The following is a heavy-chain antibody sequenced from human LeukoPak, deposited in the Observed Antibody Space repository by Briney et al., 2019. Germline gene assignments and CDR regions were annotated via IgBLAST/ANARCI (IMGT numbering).Heavy chain of an antibody. D-gene: IGHD2-15*01. V-gene: IGHV1-46*01. CDR2: INPSGGST. CDR1: GYTFTSYY. Sequence: VASVKVSCKASGYTFTSYYMHWVRQAPGQGLEWMGIINPSGGSTSYAQKFQGRVTMTRDTPTSTVYMELSSLRSEDTAVYYCATLPTRYCSGGSCQNWFDPWGQGTLVTVSS. J-gene: IGHJ5*02. CDR3: ATLPTRYCSGGSCQNWFDP.